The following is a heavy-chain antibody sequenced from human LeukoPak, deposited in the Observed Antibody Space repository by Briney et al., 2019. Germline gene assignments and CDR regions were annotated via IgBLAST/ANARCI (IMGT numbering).Heavy chain of an antibody. CDR2: ITDSGDST. Sequence: GGSLRLSCAASGFTFSRYAMSWVRQAPGKGLEWVSGITDSGDSTYYADSVKGRFTSSRDNSKNTLYLQMNSLRAEDTAVYNCAKTGGTSGWQRGLGYWGQGTLVTVSS. D-gene: IGHD6-19*01. CDR3: AKTGGTSGWQRGLGY. J-gene: IGHJ4*02. V-gene: IGHV3-23*01. CDR1: GFTFSRYA.